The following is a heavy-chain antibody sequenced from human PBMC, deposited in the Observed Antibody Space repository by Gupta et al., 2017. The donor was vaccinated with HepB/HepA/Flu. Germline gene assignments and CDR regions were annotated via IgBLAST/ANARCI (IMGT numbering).Heavy chain of an antibody. CDR2: ISSSSSTI. CDR1: GFTFSSYS. D-gene: IGHD6-13*01. V-gene: IGHV3-48*02. CDR3: ARVVIAAPGD. Sequence: EVQLVESGGGLVQPGGSLRLSCAASGFTFSSYSMNWGRQAPGKGLEWVSYISSSSSTIYYADSVKGRFTVSRDNAKNSLYMQMNSLRDEDTAVYYCARVVIAAPGDWGQGTLVTVSS. J-gene: IGHJ4*02.